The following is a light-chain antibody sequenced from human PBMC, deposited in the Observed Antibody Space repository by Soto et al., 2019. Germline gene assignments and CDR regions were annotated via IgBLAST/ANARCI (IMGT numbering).Light chain of an antibody. CDR1: QSVLHSSNNKNY. J-gene: IGKJ3*01. V-gene: IGKV4-1*01. CDR2: WAS. CDR3: QQYYSIPFT. Sequence: DIVMTQSPDSLAVSLCERATINCKSSQSVLHSSNNKNYLAWYQQKPGQPPKLLIYWASTRESGVPDRFSGSGSGTDFTLTISSLQAEDVAVYYCQQYYSIPFTFGPGTKVDIK.